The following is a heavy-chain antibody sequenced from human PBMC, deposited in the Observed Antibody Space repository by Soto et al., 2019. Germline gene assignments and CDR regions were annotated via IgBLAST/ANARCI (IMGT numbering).Heavy chain of an antibody. D-gene: IGHD6-13*01. Sequence: EVQLVESGGGLIQPGGSLRLSCAASGFTVGSNYLTWVRQAPGKGLEWVSTIFSGGKTYYADSVKGRITVSRDNSKNTLFLHMNSLREEDTAVYYCGRNGGYSYGGVDYWGQGTLVTVSS. CDR2: IFSGGKT. CDR1: GFTVGSNY. J-gene: IGHJ4*02. CDR3: GRNGGYSYGGVDY. V-gene: IGHV3-53*01.